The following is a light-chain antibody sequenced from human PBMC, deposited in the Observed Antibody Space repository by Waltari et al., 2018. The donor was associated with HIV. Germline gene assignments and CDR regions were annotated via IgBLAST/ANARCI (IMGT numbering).Light chain of an antibody. CDR3: QSYDSGLGGV. CDR2: DNN. Sequence: QSVLTQPPSVSGAPGQRVTISCTGGNSNIGAAYGVHWYRQLPGTAPKLLIYDNNNRPSGVPDRFSGSKSGTSASLAITGLQAEDEADYYCQSYDSGLGGVFGGGTKLIVL. CDR1: NSNIGAAYG. J-gene: IGLJ2*01. V-gene: IGLV1-40*01.